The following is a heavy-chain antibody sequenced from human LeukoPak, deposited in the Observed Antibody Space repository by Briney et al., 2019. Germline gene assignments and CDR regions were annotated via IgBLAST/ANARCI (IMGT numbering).Heavy chain of an antibody. D-gene: IGHD2-15*01. V-gene: IGHV3-30*18. CDR1: GFTFSNYG. CDR3: AKERCSGGSCPLDY. Sequence: GRSLRLSCAASGFTFSNYGMHWVRQAPGKGLEWVAVISYDGSNKYYADSVKGRFTISRDNSKNTLYLQMNSLRAEDTAVYYCAKERCSGGSCPLDYWGQGTLVTVSS. J-gene: IGHJ4*02. CDR2: ISYDGSNK.